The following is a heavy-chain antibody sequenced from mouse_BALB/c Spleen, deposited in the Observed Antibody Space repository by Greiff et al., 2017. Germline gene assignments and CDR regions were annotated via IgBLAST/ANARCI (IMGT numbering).Heavy chain of an antibody. CDR1: GYTFTNYW. CDR3: AREDSPRAMDY. V-gene: IGHV1-63*02. CDR2: IYPGGGYT. Sequence: QVQLKQSGAELVRPGPSVKISCKASGYTFTNYWLGWVKQRPGHGLEWIGDIYPGGGYTNYNEKFKGKATLTADTSSSTAYMQLSSLTSEDSAVYFCAREDSPRAMDYGGQGTSVTVSS. J-gene: IGHJ4*01.